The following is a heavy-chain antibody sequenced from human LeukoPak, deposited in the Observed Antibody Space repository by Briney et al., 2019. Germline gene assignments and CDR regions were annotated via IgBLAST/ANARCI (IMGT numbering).Heavy chain of an antibody. CDR2: INQDGGEK. D-gene: IGHD6-13*01. V-gene: IGHV3-7*02. CDR3: AELDSSSPRY. J-gene: IGHJ4*02. CDR1: GFTFSSYW. Sequence: VQPGGSLRLSCAASGFTFSSYWMTWVRQAPGKGLEWVANINQDGGEKYYVDSVKGRFTISRDNAKNSLYLQISSLRPGDTAVYYCAELDSSSPRYWGQGTLVTVSS.